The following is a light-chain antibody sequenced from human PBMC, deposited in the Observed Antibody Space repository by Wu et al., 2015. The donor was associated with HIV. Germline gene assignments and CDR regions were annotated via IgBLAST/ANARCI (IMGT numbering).Light chain of an antibody. Sequence: DIQMTQSPSSLSASVGDRVTITCRASQGISNSLAWYQQKAGKAPKVLLYAASRLESGVPSRFSGSGSGTECTLTISSLQSEDFATYYCQQYYGSPRTFGQGTKVEIK. CDR3: QQYYGSPRT. CDR1: QGISNS. CDR2: AAS. V-gene: IGKV1-NL1*01. J-gene: IGKJ1*01.